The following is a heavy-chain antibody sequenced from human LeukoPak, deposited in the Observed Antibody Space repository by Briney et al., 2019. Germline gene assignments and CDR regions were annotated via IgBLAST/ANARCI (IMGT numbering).Heavy chain of an antibody. D-gene: IGHD3-22*01. Sequence: GGSLRLSCAASGFTFSSYWMSWVRQAPGKGLEWVANIKQDGSEKYYVDSVKGRFTISRDNAKNSLYLQMNSLRAEDTAVYYCARDISSPYYYDSRGDAFDIWGQGTMVTVSS. CDR1: GFTFSSYW. CDR2: IKQDGSEK. J-gene: IGHJ3*02. V-gene: IGHV3-7*01. CDR3: ARDISSPYYYDSRGDAFDI.